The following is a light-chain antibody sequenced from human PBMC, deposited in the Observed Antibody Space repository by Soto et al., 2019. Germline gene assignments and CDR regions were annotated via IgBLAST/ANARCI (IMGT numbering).Light chain of an antibody. CDR3: QQYDSSPQT. V-gene: IGKV3-20*01. J-gene: IGKJ1*01. CDR2: GAS. Sequence: EIELTQSPGTLSLSPGERATLSCRASQSVRNNYLAWYQQKPGQAPRLLIYGASSRATGIPDRFSGSGSGTDFTLTISRLEPEDFAVYYGQQYDSSPQTFGQGTKVEIK. CDR1: QSVRNNY.